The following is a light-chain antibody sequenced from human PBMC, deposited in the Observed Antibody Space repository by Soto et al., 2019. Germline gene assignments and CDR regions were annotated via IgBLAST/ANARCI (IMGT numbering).Light chain of an antibody. CDR2: GAS. V-gene: IGKV3-15*01. Sequence: DIEMTRSPAPLSVSAGERATLSCRASQSVSRNLAWYQQKQGQAPKVIIYGASTRASGIPARFSGSGSGTEFTLTISSLKYEDFAVYYCQQYNNWSKTFGQGTKVDIK. J-gene: IGKJ1*01. CDR3: QQYNNWSKT. CDR1: QSVSRN.